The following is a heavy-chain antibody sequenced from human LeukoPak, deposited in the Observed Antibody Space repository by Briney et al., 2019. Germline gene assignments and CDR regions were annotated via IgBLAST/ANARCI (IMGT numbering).Heavy chain of an antibody. CDR3: ARGDTYYDILSTMDV. J-gene: IGHJ6*01. D-gene: IGHD3-9*01. CDR1: GGSISSYY. Sequence: PSETLSLTCTVSGGSISSYYWSWIRQPPGKGLEWIGYIYYSGSTNYNPSLKSRVTISVDTSKNQFSLKLSSVTAADTAVYYCARGDTYYDILSTMDVWGEGTTVTVSS. V-gene: IGHV4-59*01. CDR2: IYYSGST.